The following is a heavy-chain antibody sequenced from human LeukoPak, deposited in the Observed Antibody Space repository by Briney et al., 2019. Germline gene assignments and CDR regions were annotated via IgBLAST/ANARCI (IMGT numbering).Heavy chain of an antibody. CDR3: AKDISVLLWFGGYDAFDI. V-gene: IGHV3-9*01. D-gene: IGHD3-10*01. CDR2: ISWNSGRI. J-gene: IGHJ3*02. CDR1: GFTFDDYA. Sequence: PGGSLRLSCAASGFTFDDYAMHWVRQAPGKGLEWVPGISWNSGRIGYADSVKGRFTISRDNARNSLYLQMNSLRAEDTALYYCAKDISVLLWFGGYDAFDIWGQGTMVTVSS.